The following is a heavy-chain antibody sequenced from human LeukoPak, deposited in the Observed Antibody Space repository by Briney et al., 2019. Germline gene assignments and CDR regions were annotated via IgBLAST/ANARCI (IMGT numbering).Heavy chain of an antibody. D-gene: IGHD7-27*01. CDR1: RYSFTSYW. V-gene: IGHV5-10-1*01. Sequence: GESLQISCQGSRYSFTSYWINWVRQMPGKGLEWMGRIDPSDSYTNYSPSFQGHVTISADKSINTAYLQWSSLTASDTAIYYCATESPTGEFDSWGQGTLVTVSS. CDR3: ATESPTGEFDS. J-gene: IGHJ4*02. CDR2: IDPSDSYT.